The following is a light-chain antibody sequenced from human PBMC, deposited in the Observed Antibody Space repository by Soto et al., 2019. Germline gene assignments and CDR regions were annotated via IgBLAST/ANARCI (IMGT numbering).Light chain of an antibody. V-gene: IGKV3-20*01. CDR3: QQYGSSPYT. J-gene: IGKJ2*01. Sequence: EIVLTQSPGTLSLSPGERATLSCRASQSVSSSYLAWYQQKPGQAPRLLIYGASSSATGIPDRFSGSGSGTDFTLTISRLESEDFAVYSCQQYGSSPYTFGQGTKLEIK. CDR2: GAS. CDR1: QSVSSSY.